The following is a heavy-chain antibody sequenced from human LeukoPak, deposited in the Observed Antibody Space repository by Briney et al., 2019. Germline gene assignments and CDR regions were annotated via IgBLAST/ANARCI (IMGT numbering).Heavy chain of an antibody. CDR1: GYTFTSYA. J-gene: IGHJ4*02. D-gene: IGHD1-26*01. Sequence: ESLKVSCKASGYTFTSYAIHWVRQAPGQRLEWMGWISAGNGNTKYSQNFQGRVTFISNTSATTAFMELSSLRSEDAAVYYCARDSGSGNNDYWGQGTLVTVSS. CDR3: ARDSGSGNNDY. CDR2: ISAGNGNT. V-gene: IGHV1-3*01.